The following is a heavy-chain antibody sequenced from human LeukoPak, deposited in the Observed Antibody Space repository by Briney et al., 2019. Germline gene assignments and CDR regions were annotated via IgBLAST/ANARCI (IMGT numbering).Heavy chain of an antibody. V-gene: IGHV4-59*11. Sequence: SETLSLTCTVSGGSISSHYWSWIRRPPGKGLEWIGYIYYSGSTNYNPSLKSRVTISVDTSKNQFSLKLSSVTAADTAVYYCAREGTAMGSFDYWGQGTLVTVSS. CDR1: GGSISSHY. D-gene: IGHD5-18*01. J-gene: IGHJ4*02. CDR3: AREGTAMGSFDY. CDR2: IYYSGST.